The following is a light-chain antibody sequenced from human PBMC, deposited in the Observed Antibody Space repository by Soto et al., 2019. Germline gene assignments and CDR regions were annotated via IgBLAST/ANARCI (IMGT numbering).Light chain of an antibody. CDR2: DAS. V-gene: IGKV3-15*01. CDR1: QRVSSGY. CDR3: QQYYNWLT. J-gene: IGKJ4*01. Sequence: EIVLTQSPGTLSLSPGERATLSCRASQRVSSGYLGWYQQRPGQAPRLLIYDASTRATDIPARFSGSGSGTEFTLTISSLQSEDFAVYYCQQYYNWLTFGGGTKVDIK.